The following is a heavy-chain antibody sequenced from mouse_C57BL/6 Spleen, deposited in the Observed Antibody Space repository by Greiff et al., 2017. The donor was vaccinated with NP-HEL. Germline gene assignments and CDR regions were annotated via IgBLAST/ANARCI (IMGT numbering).Heavy chain of an antibody. J-gene: IGHJ3*01. V-gene: IGHV1-72*01. Sequence: QVQLQQPGAELVKPGDEVKREGKEAGEAFASGLLDGGRQRPGRGLEWIGRIDPNSGVPPYNEKFKSKATLTVDKPSSTAYMQLSSLTSEDSAVYYCARSLYSNSAWLAYWGQGTLVTVSA. CDR2: IDPNSGVP. CDR1: GEAFASGL. CDR3: ARSLYSNSAWLAY. D-gene: IGHD2-5*01.